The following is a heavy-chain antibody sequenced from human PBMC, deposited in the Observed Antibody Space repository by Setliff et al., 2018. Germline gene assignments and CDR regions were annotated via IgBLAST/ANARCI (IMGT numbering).Heavy chain of an antibody. D-gene: IGHD3-3*01. CDR2: ITTIGDNT. V-gene: IGHV3-64*02. J-gene: IGHJ3*02. CDR3: ARAKGVVNPIDAFDI. CDR1: GFTFSDYA. Sequence: GGSLRLSCTASGFTFSDYAMHWVRQAPGKGLEYVSAITTIGDNTYYADSVKGRFTISRDNSKNTLYLQVGSLRAEDMAVYYCARAKGVVNPIDAFDIWGQGTVVTVSS.